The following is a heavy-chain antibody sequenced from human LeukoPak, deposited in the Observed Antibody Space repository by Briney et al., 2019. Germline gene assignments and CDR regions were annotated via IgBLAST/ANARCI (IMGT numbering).Heavy chain of an antibody. CDR1: GGSISSSSYY. V-gene: IGHV4-39*07. CDR3: ATITGRYCSSTSCYGDYYFDY. CDR2: IYYSGST. D-gene: IGHD2-2*01. J-gene: IGHJ4*02. Sequence: SETLSLTCTVSGGSISSSSYYWGWIRQPPGKGLEWIGSIYYSGSTYYNPSLKSRVTISVDTSKNQFSLKLSSVTAADTAVYYCATITGRYCSSTSCYGDYYFDYWGQGTLVTVSS.